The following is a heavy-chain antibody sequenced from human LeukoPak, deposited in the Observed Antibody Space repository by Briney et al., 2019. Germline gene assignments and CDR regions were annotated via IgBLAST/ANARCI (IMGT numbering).Heavy chain of an antibody. D-gene: IGHD6-13*01. CDR2: ISWNSGSI. Sequence: DRSLRLSCAASGFTFDDYAMHWVRQAPGKGLEWVSGISWNSGSIGYADSVKGRFTISRDNAKNSLYLQMNSLRAEDTALYYCAKATQAAQAIYYFDYWGQGTLVTVSS. J-gene: IGHJ4*02. CDR1: GFTFDDYA. V-gene: IGHV3-9*01. CDR3: AKATQAAQAIYYFDY.